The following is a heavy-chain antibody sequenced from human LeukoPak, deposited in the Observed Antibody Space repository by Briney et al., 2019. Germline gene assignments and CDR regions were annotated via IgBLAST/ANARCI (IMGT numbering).Heavy chain of an antibody. D-gene: IGHD3-3*01. CDR1: GFTFNTYT. CDR2: ISGSSGII. V-gene: IGHV3-48*01. J-gene: IGHJ4*02. CDR3: ARAWDYDFWSGYPSTTYFDY. Sequence: PGGSLRLSCAASGFTFNTYTMNWVRQAPGKGLEWVSYISGSSGIIDYADSVRGRFTISRDNAKNSLYLQMNSLRAEDTAVYYCARAWDYDFWSGYPSTTYFDYWGQGTLVTVSS.